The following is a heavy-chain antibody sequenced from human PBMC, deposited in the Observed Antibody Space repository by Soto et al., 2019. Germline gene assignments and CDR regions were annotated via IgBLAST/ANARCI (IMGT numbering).Heavy chain of an antibody. J-gene: IGHJ4*01. CDR2: ISPYSGET. D-gene: IGHD6-19*01. CDR1: GYTFTSYG. Sequence: GDSLQVSCKASGYTFTSYGIVWVRQAPGQGLEWMGWISPYSGETRYAEKFQDRVTLTTDTSTKTAYMDLRNLKSDDTAVYWCARGPVAGSDFWG. V-gene: IGHV1-18*04. CDR3: ARGPVAGSDF.